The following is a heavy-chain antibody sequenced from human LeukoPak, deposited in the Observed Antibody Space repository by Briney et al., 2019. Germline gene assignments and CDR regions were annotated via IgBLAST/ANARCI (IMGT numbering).Heavy chain of an antibody. CDR1: GGSISSSSYY. D-gene: IGHD2-2*01. J-gene: IGHJ6*03. V-gene: IGHV4-39*01. CDR3: ARNLEYQLLKGWYYYYYMDV. CDR2: IYYSGST. Sequence: SETLSLTCTVSGGSISSSSYYWGWIRQPPWKGLECIGSIYYSGSTYYNPSLKSRVTISVDTSKNQFSLKLSSVTAADTAVYYCARNLEYQLLKGWYYYYYMDVWGKGTTVTVSS.